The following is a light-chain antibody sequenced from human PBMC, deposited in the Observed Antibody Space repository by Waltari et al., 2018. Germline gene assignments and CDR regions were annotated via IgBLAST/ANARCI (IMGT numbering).Light chain of an antibody. CDR1: SGNSSKI. V-gene: IGLV4-69*02. Sequence: QLVLTQSPSASASLGASLKLTCTLSSGNSSKIVAWHQQQLEKGPRFLMKVNSDGSHSKGDEIPDRFSGSSSGAERYLTISTVQSEDEAVYYCQTGGHGTWVFGGGTKLTVL. CDR3: QTGGHGTWV. CDR2: VNSDGSH. J-gene: IGLJ3*02.